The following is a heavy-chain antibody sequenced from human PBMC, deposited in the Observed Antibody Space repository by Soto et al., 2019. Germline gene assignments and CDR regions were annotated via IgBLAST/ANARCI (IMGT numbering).Heavy chain of an antibody. CDR1: GYTFTSYG. CDR3: ARVVGALGHWFDP. D-gene: IGHD1-26*01. V-gene: IGHV1-18*01. Sequence: QVQLVQSGAEVKKPGASVKVSCKASGYTFTSYGISWVRQAPGQGLEWMGRSSAYNGNMNYAQKLQGRVTMTTDTSTSTAYMELRSLVSDDAAVYYCARVVGALGHWFDPWGQGTLVSVSS. J-gene: IGHJ5*02. CDR2: SSAYNGNM.